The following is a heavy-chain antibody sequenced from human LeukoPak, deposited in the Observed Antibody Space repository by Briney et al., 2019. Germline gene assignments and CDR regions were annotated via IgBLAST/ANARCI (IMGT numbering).Heavy chain of an antibody. J-gene: IGHJ6*02. V-gene: IGHV4-34*01. Sequence: SETLSLTCAVYGGSFSGYYWSWIRQPPGKGLEWIEEINHSGSTNYNPSLKSRVTISVDTSKNQFSLKLSSVTAADTAVYYCARGGQRAVTQYYYGMDVWGQGTTVTVSS. CDR3: ARGGQRAVTQYYYGMDV. D-gene: IGHD5-18*01. CDR1: GGSFSGYY. CDR2: INHSGST.